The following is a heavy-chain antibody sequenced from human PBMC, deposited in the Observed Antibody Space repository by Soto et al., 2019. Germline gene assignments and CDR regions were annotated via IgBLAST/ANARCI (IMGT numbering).Heavy chain of an antibody. J-gene: IGHJ4*02. CDR3: AKDTGSTAYLIDY. Sequence: QVQLVESGGGVVQAGRSLRLSCAASGFTFSNYGMHWVRQAPGRGLDWLAAVWYEGSNKYYADSVEGRFTISRDNSKNTLSLQMNGLRAEDTAVYYCAKDTGSTAYLIDYWGQGTLVTVSS. V-gene: IGHV3-33*06. CDR2: VWYEGSNK. D-gene: IGHD1-26*01. CDR1: GFTFSNYG.